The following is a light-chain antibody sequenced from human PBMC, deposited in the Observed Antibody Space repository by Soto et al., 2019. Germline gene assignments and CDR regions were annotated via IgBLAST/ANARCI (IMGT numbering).Light chain of an antibody. CDR2: DVS. J-gene: IGKJ2*01. Sequence: DIQMTQSPSSLSASVGDRVTISCQASQDITTFLNWYQQKPGKAPRLLICDVSNLETGFPSRFSGSGSGTDFSLTITSLQPEDIATYYCQQFNNLPYTFGQGTKLEIK. CDR3: QQFNNLPYT. V-gene: IGKV1-33*01. CDR1: QDITTF.